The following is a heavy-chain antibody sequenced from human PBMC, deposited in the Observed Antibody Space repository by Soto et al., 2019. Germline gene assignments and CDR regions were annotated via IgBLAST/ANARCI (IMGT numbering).Heavy chain of an antibody. CDR1: GYTFTSYY. Sequence: ASVKVSCKASGYTFTSYYMHWVRQAPGQGLEWMGIINPSGGSTSYAQKFQGRVTMTRDTSTSAVYMELSSLRSEDTAVYYCARDPSIVLVPAARVGCWFDPWGQ. V-gene: IGHV1-46*01. J-gene: IGHJ5*02. CDR3: ARDPSIVLVPAARVGCWFDP. D-gene: IGHD2-2*01. CDR2: INPSGGST.